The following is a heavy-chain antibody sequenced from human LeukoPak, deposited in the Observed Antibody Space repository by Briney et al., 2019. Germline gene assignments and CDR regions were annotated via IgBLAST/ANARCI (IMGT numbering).Heavy chain of an antibody. CDR2: ISYSGST. CDR1: GGSISSSY. Sequence: SETLSLTCTVPGGSISSSYWSWIRQPPGKGLEWIGYISYSGSTNYNPSRKSRVTISVDTSKTQFSLKLTSVTAADTAVYYCATRPARGSGPYYPYFDYWGQGTLVTVSS. J-gene: IGHJ4*02. V-gene: IGHV4-59*01. CDR3: ATRPARGSGPYYPYFDY. D-gene: IGHD3-22*01.